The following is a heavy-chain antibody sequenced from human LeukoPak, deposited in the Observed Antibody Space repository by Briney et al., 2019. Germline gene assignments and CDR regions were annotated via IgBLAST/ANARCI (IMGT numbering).Heavy chain of an antibody. CDR2: INYSGNT. J-gene: IGHJ4*02. CDR1: GDSISSYY. CDR3: AREGRQDYVYFDC. Sequence: SGTLSLTCTVSGDSISSYYWSWIRQPPGKGLEWMGYINYSGNTNYNPSLKSRVTISVDTSKNQFSLRLTSVTAADTAVYYCAREGRQDYVYFDCWGQGTLVTVSS. D-gene: IGHD4-17*01. V-gene: IGHV4-59*01.